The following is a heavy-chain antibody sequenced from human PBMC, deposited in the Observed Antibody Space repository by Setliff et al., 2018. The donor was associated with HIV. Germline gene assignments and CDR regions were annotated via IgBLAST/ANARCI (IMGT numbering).Heavy chain of an antibody. CDR3: ARDFGGYCSSMSCPGLFDP. Sequence: ASVKVSCKASGYTFTGYYLHWVRQAPGQGLEWMGWINPKSGGTKYAQKFQGWVTMTRDTSISTVHMELSRLRSDYTAVYYCARDFGGYCSSMSCPGLFDPWGQGTLVTVSS. V-gene: IGHV1-2*04. D-gene: IGHD2-2*01. J-gene: IGHJ5*02. CDR1: GYTFTGYY. CDR2: INPKSGGT.